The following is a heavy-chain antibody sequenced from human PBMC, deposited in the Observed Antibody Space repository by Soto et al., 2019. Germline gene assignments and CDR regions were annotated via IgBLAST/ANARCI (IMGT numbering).Heavy chain of an antibody. D-gene: IGHD4-17*01. CDR2: INHSGST. CDR1: GGSFSGYY. CDR3: EVTVTTSGFDY. V-gene: IGHV4-34*01. J-gene: IGHJ4*02. Sequence: PSETLSLTCAVYGGSFSGYYWSWIRQPPGKGLEWIGEINHSGSTNYNPSLKSRVTISVDTSKNQFSLKLSSVTAADTAVYYCEVTVTTSGFDYWGQGTLVTAPQ.